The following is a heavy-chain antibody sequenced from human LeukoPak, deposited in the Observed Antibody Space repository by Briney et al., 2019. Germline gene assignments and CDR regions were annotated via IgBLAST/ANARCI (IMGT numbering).Heavy chain of an antibody. CDR1: GGSISSYY. Sequence: PSETLSLTCTVSGGSISSYYWSWIRQPPGKGLEWIGYIYYSGSTNYNPSLKSRVTISVDTSKNQFSLKLSSVTAADTAVYYCARVQYYDILTGYSWFDPWGQGTLVTVSS. J-gene: IGHJ5*02. CDR2: IYYSGST. D-gene: IGHD3-9*01. V-gene: IGHV4-59*01. CDR3: ARVQYYDILTGYSWFDP.